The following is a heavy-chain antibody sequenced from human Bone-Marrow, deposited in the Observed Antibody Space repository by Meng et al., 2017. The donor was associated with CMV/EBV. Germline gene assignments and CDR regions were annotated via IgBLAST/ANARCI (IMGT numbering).Heavy chain of an antibody. Sequence: ASVKVSCKASGGTFSSYAISWVRQAPGQGLEWMGWINPNRGGTNYAQKFQGRVTMTRDTSINTAYMELSRLRSDDTAVYFCARGRGVDIVLVDAFDIWGQGTMVTVSS. CDR1: GGTFSSYA. CDR3: ARGRGVDIVLVDAFDI. CDR2: INPNRGGT. D-gene: IGHD2-8*02. V-gene: IGHV1-2*02. J-gene: IGHJ3*02.